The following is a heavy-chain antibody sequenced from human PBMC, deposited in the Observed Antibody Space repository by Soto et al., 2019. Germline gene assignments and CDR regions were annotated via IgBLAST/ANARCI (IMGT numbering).Heavy chain of an antibody. D-gene: IGHD6-19*01. CDR3: ARDSSGWKYYSYYYGMDV. V-gene: IGHV3-48*03. Sequence: GGSLRLSCAASGFTFSSYEMNWVRQAPGKGLEWVSYISSSGSTIYYADSVKGRFTISRDNAKNSLYLQMNSLRAEDTAVYYCARDSSGWKYYSYYYGMDVWGQGTTVTVSS. J-gene: IGHJ6*02. CDR2: ISSSGSTI. CDR1: GFTFSSYE.